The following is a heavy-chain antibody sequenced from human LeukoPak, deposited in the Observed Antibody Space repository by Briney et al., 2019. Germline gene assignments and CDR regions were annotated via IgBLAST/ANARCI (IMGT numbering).Heavy chain of an antibody. D-gene: IGHD6-6*01. V-gene: IGHV3-7*01. Sequence: GGSLRLSCVASGFTFSGVWMTWVRQAPGKGLEWVANIKQDGSEKYYVDSVKGRFTISRDNAKNSLYLQMNSLRAEDTAVYYCAKQLLPPDYFDYWGQGTLVTVSS. CDR3: AKQLLPPDYFDY. J-gene: IGHJ4*02. CDR2: IKQDGSEK. CDR1: GFTFSGVW.